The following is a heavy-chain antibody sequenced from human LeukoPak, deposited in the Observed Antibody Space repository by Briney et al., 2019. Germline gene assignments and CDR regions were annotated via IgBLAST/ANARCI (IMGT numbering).Heavy chain of an antibody. CDR1: GYTLTELS. D-gene: IGHD6-19*01. Sequence: ASVKVSCKVTGYTLTELSMHWVRQAPGKGLERMGGFDPEDGETIYAQKFQGRVTMTEDTSTDTAYMELSSLRSEDTAVYYCATVVIAVAGNHYFDYWGQGTLVTVSS. J-gene: IGHJ4*02. CDR2: FDPEDGET. V-gene: IGHV1-24*01. CDR3: ATVVIAVAGNHYFDY.